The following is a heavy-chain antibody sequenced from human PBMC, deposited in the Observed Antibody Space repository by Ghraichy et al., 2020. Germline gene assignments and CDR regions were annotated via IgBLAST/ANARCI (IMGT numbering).Heavy chain of an antibody. D-gene: IGHD2-2*01. Sequence: SETLSLTCAVYGGSFSGYYWSWIRQPPGKGLEWIGEINHSGSTNYNPSLKSRVTISVDTSKNQFSLKLSSVTAADTAVYYCARENFIVVVPAASYRGPRFDPWGQGTLVTVSS. CDR2: INHSGST. CDR3: ARENFIVVVPAASYRGPRFDP. J-gene: IGHJ5*02. CDR1: GGSFSGYY. V-gene: IGHV4-34*01.